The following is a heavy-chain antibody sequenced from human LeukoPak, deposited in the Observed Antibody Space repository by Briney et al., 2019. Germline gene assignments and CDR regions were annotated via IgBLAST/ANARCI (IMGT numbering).Heavy chain of an antibody. D-gene: IGHD6-13*01. CDR1: GFTFSSYA. J-gene: IGHJ4*02. CDR2: INHSGST. V-gene: IGHV4-34*01. Sequence: GSLRLSCAASGFTFSSYAMSWIRQPPGKGLEWIGEINHSGSTNYNPSLTSRVTISVDTSKNQFSLKLSSVTAADTAVYYCARGKAAYFDYWGQGTLVTVSS. CDR3: ARGKAAYFDY.